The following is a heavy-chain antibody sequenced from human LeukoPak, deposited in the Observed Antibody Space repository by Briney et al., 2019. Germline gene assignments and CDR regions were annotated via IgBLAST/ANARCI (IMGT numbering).Heavy chain of an antibody. V-gene: IGHV1-69*13. CDR3: ARDLRAIFGASYYFDY. CDR1: GYTFTSYA. CDR2: IIPIFGTA. Sequence: SVKVSCKASGYTFTSYAISWVRQAPGQGLEWMGGIIPIFGTANYAQKFQGRVTITADESTSTAYMELSSLRSEDTAVYYCARDLRAIFGASYYFDYWGQGTLVTVSS. J-gene: IGHJ4*02. D-gene: IGHD3-3*01.